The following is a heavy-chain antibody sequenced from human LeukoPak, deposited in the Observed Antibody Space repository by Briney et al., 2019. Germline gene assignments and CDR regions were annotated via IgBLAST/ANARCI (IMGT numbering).Heavy chain of an antibody. D-gene: IGHD3-16*02. J-gene: IGHJ5*02. Sequence: ASVKVSCKASGYTFTSYDINWVRQATGQGLEWMGWMNPNSGNTGYAQKFQGRVTITADKSTSTAYMELSSLRSEDTAVYYCARDLVIQYNWFDPWGQGTLVTVSS. V-gene: IGHV1-8*01. CDR2: MNPNSGNT. CDR1: GYTFTSYD. CDR3: ARDLVIQYNWFDP.